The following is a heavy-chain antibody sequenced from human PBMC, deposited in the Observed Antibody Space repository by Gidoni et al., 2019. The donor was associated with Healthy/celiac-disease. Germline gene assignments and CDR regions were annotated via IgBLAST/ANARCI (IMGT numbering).Heavy chain of an antibody. V-gene: IGHV3-11*05. D-gene: IGHD6-13*01. CDR2: ISSSSSYT. J-gene: IGHJ4*02. CDR3: ARAGYSSSWYSVGD. CDR1: GFTFSDYY. Sequence: QVQLVESGGGLVKPGGPLRLPCAASGFTFSDYYMRWIRQAPGKGLEWVSYISSSSSYTNYADSVKGRFTISRDNAKNSLYLQMNSLRAEDTAVYYCARAGYSSSWYSVGDWGQGTLVTVSS.